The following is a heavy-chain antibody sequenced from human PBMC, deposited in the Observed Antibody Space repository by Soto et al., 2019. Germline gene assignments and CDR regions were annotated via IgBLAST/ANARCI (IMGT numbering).Heavy chain of an antibody. D-gene: IGHD2-2*01. CDR2: ISYDGSNK. CDR3: ANIVVAPAALPLDV. J-gene: IGHJ6*02. CDR1: GFAFSSCA. Sequence: GGSLRLSCAASGFAFSSCAMHWVRQAPGKGLEWVAVISYDGSNKYYADSVKGRFSISRDNSKNTLYLQMNSLRAEDTAVYYCANIVVAPAALPLDVWGQGTTVTVSS. V-gene: IGHV3-30-3*01.